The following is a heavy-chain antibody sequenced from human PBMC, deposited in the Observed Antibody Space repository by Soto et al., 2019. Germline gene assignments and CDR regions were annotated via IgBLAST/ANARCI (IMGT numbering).Heavy chain of an antibody. D-gene: IGHD2-2*02. V-gene: IGHV4-30-4*01. Sequence: SETLSLTCTVSGGSISSGDYYWSWIRQPPGKGLEWIGYIYYSGSTYYNPSLKSRVTISVDTSKNQFSLKLSSVTAADTAVYYCARGQETYCSSTSCYKGRLLRWFDPWGQGTLVTVSS. CDR1: GGSISSGDYY. CDR3: ARGQETYCSSTSCYKGRLLRWFDP. CDR2: IYYSGST. J-gene: IGHJ5*02.